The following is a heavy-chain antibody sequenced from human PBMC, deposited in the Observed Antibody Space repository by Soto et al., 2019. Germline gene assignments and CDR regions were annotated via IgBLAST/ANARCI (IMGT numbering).Heavy chain of an antibody. CDR2: INSDGSST. Sequence: GGSLRLSCAASGFTFSSYWMHWVRQAPGKGLVWVSLINSDGSSTGYADSVRGRFTISRDNAKNTLYLQMNSLRAEDTAVYYCARDTGRTLDYWGQGTLVTVSS. CDR1: GFTFSSYW. V-gene: IGHV3-74*01. CDR3: ARDTGRTLDY. D-gene: IGHD2-15*01. J-gene: IGHJ4*02.